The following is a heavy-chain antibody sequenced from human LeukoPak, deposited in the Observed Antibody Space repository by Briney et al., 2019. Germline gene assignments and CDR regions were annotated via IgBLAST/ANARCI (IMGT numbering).Heavy chain of an antibody. J-gene: IGHJ5*02. V-gene: IGHV3-53*01. CDR1: GFTVSSNY. CDR3: ARVTLSDYGGNSGDWFDP. CDR2: IYSGGST. Sequence: GGSLSLSCAASGFTVSSNYMSWLRPAPGKGLEWGSVIYSGGSTYYADSVKGRFTISRDNSKNTLYLQMNSLRAEDTAVYYCARVTLSDYGGNSGDWFDPWGQGTLVTVSS. D-gene: IGHD4-23*01.